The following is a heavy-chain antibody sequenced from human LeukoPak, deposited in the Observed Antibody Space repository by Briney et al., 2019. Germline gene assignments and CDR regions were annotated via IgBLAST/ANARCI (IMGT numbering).Heavy chain of an antibody. D-gene: IGHD1-26*01. V-gene: IGHV1-2*02. J-gene: IGHJ4*02. CDR1: GYTFTAFF. Sequence: GASVKVSCKASGYTFTAFFIHWVRQAPGQGLEWMGWLNPNSGGTNYAQKFQGRVTMTRDTSISTAYMELSRLGSDDTAVYFCARVGAAYQDSNYWGQGTLVTVSS. CDR2: LNPNSGGT. CDR3: ARVGAAYQDSNY.